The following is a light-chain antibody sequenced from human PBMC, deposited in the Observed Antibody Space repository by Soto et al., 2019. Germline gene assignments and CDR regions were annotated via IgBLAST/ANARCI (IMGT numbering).Light chain of an antibody. V-gene: IGLV2-14*01. CDR2: AVS. CDR3: AAWDDSLNGHVV. J-gene: IGLJ2*01. Sequence: QSALTQPASVSGSPGQSITISCTGTSSDVGGYDYVSWYQQHPGKAPKLMIYAVSHRPSGVSNRFSGSKSGNTASLTISRLQAEDEADYYCAAWDDSLNGHVVFGGGTKLTVL. CDR1: SSDVGGYDY.